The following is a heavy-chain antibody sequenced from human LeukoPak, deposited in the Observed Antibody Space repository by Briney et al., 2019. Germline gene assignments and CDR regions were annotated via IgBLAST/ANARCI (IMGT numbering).Heavy chain of an antibody. CDR3: AREAWDYDILTGYQYSNWFDP. CDR1: GDSVSSNSAA. CDR2: TYYRSKWYN. Sequence: SQTLSLTCAISGDSVSSNSAAWNWIRQSPSRGLEWLGRTYYRSKWYNDYAVSVKNRITINPDTSKNQFSLQLNSVTPEDTAVYYCAREAWDYDILTGYQYSNWFDPWGQGTLVTVSS. V-gene: IGHV6-1*01. D-gene: IGHD3-9*01. J-gene: IGHJ5*02.